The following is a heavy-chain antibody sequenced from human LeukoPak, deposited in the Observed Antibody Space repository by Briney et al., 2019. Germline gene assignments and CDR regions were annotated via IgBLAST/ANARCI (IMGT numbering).Heavy chain of an antibody. J-gene: IGHJ4*02. CDR2: ITDTGGTT. D-gene: IGHD6-13*01. Sequence: GGSLRLSCAASGFTFSSYEMNWVRQAPGRGLEWVSSITDTGGTTHCADSVKGRFTISRDNSKNTLYLQMNTLRAEDTAIYYCAKGRTGNSPGDWGRGTLVTVSS. V-gene: IGHV3-23*01. CDR1: GFTFSSYE. CDR3: AKGRTGNSPGD.